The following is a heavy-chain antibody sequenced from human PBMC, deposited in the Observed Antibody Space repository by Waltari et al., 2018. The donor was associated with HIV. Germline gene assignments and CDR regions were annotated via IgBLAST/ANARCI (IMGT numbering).Heavy chain of an antibody. J-gene: IGHJ3*02. CDR1: AVTGSSDY. D-gene: IGHD5-12*01. Sequence: EVQLVETGGGLIQPGGSLRLSCAADAVTGSSDYRCWVGQAPGKGLECVSVIYSGGSTYYADAVKGRFTISRDNSKNTLYLQMNSLRAEDTAIYYCARGSEYSGYADAFDIWGQGTMVTVSS. CDR3: ARGSEYSGYADAFDI. CDR2: IYSGGST. V-gene: IGHV3-53*02.